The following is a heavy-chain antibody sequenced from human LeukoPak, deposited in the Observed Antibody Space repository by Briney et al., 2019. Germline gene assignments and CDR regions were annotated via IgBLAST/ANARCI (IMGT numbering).Heavy chain of an antibody. Sequence: TLSLTCAVSGGSISSGGYSWSWIRQPPGKGLEWIGYIYHSGSTYYNPSLKSRVTISVDRSKNQFSLKLSSVTAADTAVYYCTRDAYDTGAFDIWGQGTMVTVSS. V-gene: IGHV4-30-2*01. CDR1: GGSISSGGYS. D-gene: IGHD3-22*01. CDR2: IYHSGST. CDR3: TRDAYDTGAFDI. J-gene: IGHJ3*02.